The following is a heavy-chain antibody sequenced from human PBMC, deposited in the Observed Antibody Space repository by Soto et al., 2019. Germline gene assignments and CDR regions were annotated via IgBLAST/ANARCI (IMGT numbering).Heavy chain of an antibody. CDR1: GYTFTRYG. CDR3: AREGYCSSGSCALYSHDYFGMDV. CDR2: ISTYNENT. J-gene: IGHJ6*02. D-gene: IGHD2-15*01. Sequence: ASVKVSCKASGYTFTRYGFSWVRQAPGQGLEWMGWISTYNENTKYAQKFQGRITMTTDTSTSTAYMELRSLTSDDTAVYYCAREGYCSSGSCALYSHDYFGMDVWGQGTAVTVSS. V-gene: IGHV1-18*01.